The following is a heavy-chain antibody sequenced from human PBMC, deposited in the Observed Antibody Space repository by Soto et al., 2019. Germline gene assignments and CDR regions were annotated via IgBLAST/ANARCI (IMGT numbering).Heavy chain of an antibody. CDR2: ISGSGRST. CDR1: GFTFSSYA. CDR3: ARDHFGLNRGLRSFYI. V-gene: IGHV3-23*01. Sequence: PGGSLRLSCAASGFTFSSYAMSWVRQAPGEGLEWVSAISGSGRSTCYADSVKGRFTISGDNAKNTLYLQMNSLRAEDTAVYYGARDHFGLNRGLRSFYICGQGTMVTVSS. J-gene: IGHJ3*02. D-gene: IGHD5-12*01.